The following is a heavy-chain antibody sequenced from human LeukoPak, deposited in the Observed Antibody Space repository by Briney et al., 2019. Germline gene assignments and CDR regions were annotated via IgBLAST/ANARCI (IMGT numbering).Heavy chain of an antibody. J-gene: IGHJ4*02. CDR3: AIGLGGYDTNDY. CDR2: ISAYNGNT. D-gene: IGHD5-12*01. Sequence: ASVKVSCKASGYTFTGYYMHWVRQAPGQGLEWMGWISAYNGNTNYAQKLQGRVTMTTDTSTSTAYMELRSLRSDDTAVYYCAIGLGGYDTNDYWGQGTLVTVSS. CDR1: GYTFTGYY. V-gene: IGHV1-18*04.